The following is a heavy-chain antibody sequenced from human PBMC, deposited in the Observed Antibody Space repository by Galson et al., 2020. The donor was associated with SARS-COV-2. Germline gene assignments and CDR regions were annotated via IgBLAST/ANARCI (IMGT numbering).Heavy chain of an antibody. J-gene: IGHJ6*02. CDR2: ISAYNGNT. CDR3: ARGEFGGVIGYYYGMDV. CDR1: GYTFTSYG. Sequence: ASVKVSCKASGYTFTSYGISWVRQAPGQGLEWMGWISAYNGNTNYAQKLQGRVTMTTDTSTSTAYMELRSLRSDDTAVYYCARGEFGGVIGYYYGMDVWGQGTTVTVSS. D-gene: IGHD3-16*02. V-gene: IGHV1-18*04.